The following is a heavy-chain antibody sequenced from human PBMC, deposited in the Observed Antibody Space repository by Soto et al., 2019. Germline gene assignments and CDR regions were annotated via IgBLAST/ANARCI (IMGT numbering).Heavy chain of an antibody. J-gene: IGHJ4*02. CDR3: ARENTGSSNFDY. CDR1: GGSISSGGYY. CDR2: IYYSGST. V-gene: IGHV4-31*03. Sequence: QVQLQESGPGLVKSSQTLSLTCTVSGGSISSGGYYWSWIRQNPGKGLEWIGYIYYSGSTYYNPSLKRRVTISVDTSKNQLSLKLSSVTAADTAVYYCARENTGSSNFDYWGQGTLVTVSS. D-gene: IGHD1-26*01.